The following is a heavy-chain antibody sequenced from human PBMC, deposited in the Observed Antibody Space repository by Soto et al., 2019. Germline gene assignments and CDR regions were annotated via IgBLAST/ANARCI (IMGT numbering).Heavy chain of an antibody. Sequence: PSETLSLTCTVSGGSISSGGYYWSWIRQHPGKGLEWIGYIYYSGSTYYNPSLKSRVTISVDTSKNQFSLKLSSVTAADTAVYYCARVGDTIFSSVPYFDYWGQGTLVTVSS. CDR3: ARVGDTIFSSVPYFDY. CDR2: IYYSGST. J-gene: IGHJ4*02. V-gene: IGHV4-31*03. D-gene: IGHD3-3*01. CDR1: GGSISSGGYY.